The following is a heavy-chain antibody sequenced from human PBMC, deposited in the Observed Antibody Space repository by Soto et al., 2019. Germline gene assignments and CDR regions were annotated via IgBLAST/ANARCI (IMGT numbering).Heavy chain of an antibody. CDR1: GGSISSGGYY. CDR3: ARSAVGGTTVVRNWFDP. Sequence: QVQLQESGPGLVKPSQTLSLTCTVSGGSISSGGYYWSWIRQHPGKGLEWIGYIYYSGSTYYNPSLKIRVTISVDTSKNQFSLKLSSVTAADTAVYYCARSAVGGTTVVRNWFDPWGQGTLVTVSS. J-gene: IGHJ5*02. CDR2: IYYSGST. D-gene: IGHD4-17*01. V-gene: IGHV4-31*03.